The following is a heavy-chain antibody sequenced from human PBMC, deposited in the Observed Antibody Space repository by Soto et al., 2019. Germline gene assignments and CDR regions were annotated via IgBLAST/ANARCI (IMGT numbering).Heavy chain of an antibody. CDR1: GGSFSGYY. J-gene: IGHJ5*02. V-gene: IGHV4-34*01. CDR2: INHSGST. Sequence: SETLSLTCAVYGGSFSGYYWSWIRQPPGKGLEWIGEINHSGSTNYNPSLKSRVTISVDTSKNQFSLKLSSVTAADTAVYYCARATDIVVVPAVPRPFDLWGQGTLVTVSS. CDR3: ARATDIVVVPAVPRPFDL. D-gene: IGHD2-2*01.